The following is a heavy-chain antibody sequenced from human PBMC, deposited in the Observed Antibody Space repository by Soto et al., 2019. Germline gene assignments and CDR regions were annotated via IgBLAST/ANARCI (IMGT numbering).Heavy chain of an antibody. V-gene: IGHV5-51*01. CDR1: GFSFANFW. J-gene: IGHJ4*02. CDR2: IYPGDSDT. D-gene: IGHD1-26*01. CDR3: ARYWVGSGSYDIYYFEY. Sequence: GESLKISCKGSGFSFANFWLGWVRQMPGKGLEWMAMIYPGDSDTRYSPSFQGQVTISADKSINTAYLQWSSLKASDTAMYYCARYWVGSGSYDIYYFEYWGQGTPVTVSS.